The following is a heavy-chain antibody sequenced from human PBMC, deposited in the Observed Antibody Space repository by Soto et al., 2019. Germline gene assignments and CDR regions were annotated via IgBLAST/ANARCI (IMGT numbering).Heavy chain of an antibody. CDR3: AREAARPGRKHWFDP. D-gene: IGHD6-6*01. J-gene: IGHJ5*02. CDR1: GGSISSSSYY. CDR2: IYYSGST. Sequence: SETLSVTCTVSGGSISSSSYYWGWIRQPPGKGLEWIGSIYYSGSTYYNPSLKSRVTISVDTSKNQFSLKLSSVTAADTAVYYCAREAARPGRKHWFDPCGQGTLVTVSS. V-gene: IGHV4-39*02.